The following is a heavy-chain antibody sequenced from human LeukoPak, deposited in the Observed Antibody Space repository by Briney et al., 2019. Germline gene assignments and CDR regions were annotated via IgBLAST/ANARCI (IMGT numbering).Heavy chain of an antibody. CDR1: GGSISSGGYY. V-gene: IGHV4-39*07. CDR2: IYHSGST. Sequence: PSETLSLTCTVSGGSISSGGYYWGWIRQPPGKGLEWIGSIYHSGSTYYNPSLKSRVTISVDTSKNQFSLKLSSVTAADTAVYYCARVPAGYYDSSDNILVKLRYYFDYWGQGTLVTVSS. CDR3: ARVPAGYYDSSDNILVKLRYYFDY. J-gene: IGHJ4*02. D-gene: IGHD3-22*01.